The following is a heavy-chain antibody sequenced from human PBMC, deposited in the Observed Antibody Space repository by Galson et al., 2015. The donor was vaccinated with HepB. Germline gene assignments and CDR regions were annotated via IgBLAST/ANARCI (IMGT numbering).Heavy chain of an antibody. CDR2: IDPSDSYT. D-gene: IGHD6-13*01. CDR1: GYSFTSYW. J-gene: IGHJ4*02. CDR3: ARRRESPYSGSWNEILDY. V-gene: IGHV5-10-1*01. Sequence: QSGAEVKKPGESLRISCKGSGYSFTSYWISWVRQMPGKGLEWMGRIDPSDSYTNYSPSFQGHVTISADKSISTAYLQWSSLKASDTAMYYCARRRESPYSGSWNEILDYWGQGTLVTVSS.